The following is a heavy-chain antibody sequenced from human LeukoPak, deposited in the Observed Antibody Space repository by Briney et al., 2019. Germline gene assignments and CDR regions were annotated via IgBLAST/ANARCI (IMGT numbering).Heavy chain of an antibody. J-gene: IGHJ4*02. D-gene: IGHD2-15*01. V-gene: IGHV4-4*02. CDR2: IYHSGST. CDR1: GGSISSSNW. Sequence: PSETLPLTCAVSGGSISSSNWWSWVRQPPGKGLEWIGEIYHSGSTNYNPSLKSRVTISVDKSKNQFSLKLSSVTAADTAVYYRARRGIVVVVAASHFDYWGQGTLVTVSS. CDR3: ARRGIVVVVAASHFDY.